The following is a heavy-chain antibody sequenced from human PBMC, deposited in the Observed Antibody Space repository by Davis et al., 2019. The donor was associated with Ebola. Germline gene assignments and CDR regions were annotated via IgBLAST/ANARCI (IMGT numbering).Heavy chain of an antibody. CDR1: GFTFSSYA. D-gene: IGHD1-14*01. V-gene: IGHV3-30-3*01. CDR2: ISYDGSNK. Sequence: GESLKISCAASGFTFSSYAMHWVRQAPGKGLEWVAVISYDGSNKYYADSVKGRFTISRDNSKNTLYLQMNSLRAEDTAVYYCARDPGTRYYYYGMDVWGKGTTVTVSS. CDR3: ARDPGTRYYYYGMDV. J-gene: IGHJ6*04.